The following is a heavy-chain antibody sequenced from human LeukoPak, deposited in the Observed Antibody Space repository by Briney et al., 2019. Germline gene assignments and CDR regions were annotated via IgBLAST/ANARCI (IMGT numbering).Heavy chain of an antibody. CDR1: GYTFTDYY. CDR3: ETLGYSYGSTFDY. D-gene: IGHD5-18*01. V-gene: IGHV1-69-2*01. Sequence: ASVKVSCKVSGYTFTDYYMHWVQQAPGKGLDWMGLVDPEDGETIYAEKFQGRVTITADTSTDTAYMELSSLRSEETAVYYCETLGYSYGSTFDYWGQGTLVTVSS. J-gene: IGHJ4*02. CDR2: VDPEDGET.